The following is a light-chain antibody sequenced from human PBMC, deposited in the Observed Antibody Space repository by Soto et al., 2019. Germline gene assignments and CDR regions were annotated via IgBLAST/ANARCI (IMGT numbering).Light chain of an antibody. CDR2: KAS. V-gene: IGKV1-5*03. CDR1: QSVSSW. CDR3: QQHNSFSIT. J-gene: IGKJ5*01. Sequence: DIQMTQSPSTLYATVGDRVTITCRASQSVSSWLAWYQQKPGKAPKLLIYKASSLESGVPSRFSGSGSGTEFTLTINSLQADDFATYYCQQHNSFSITFGQGTRLEIK.